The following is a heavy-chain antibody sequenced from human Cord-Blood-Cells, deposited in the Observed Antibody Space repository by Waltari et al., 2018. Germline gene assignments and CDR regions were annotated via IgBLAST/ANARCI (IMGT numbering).Heavy chain of an antibody. D-gene: IGHD3-16*01. CDR1: GFTFSSYG. J-gene: IGHJ4*02. CDR3: ARDLPSYGGFDY. V-gene: IGHV3-33*01. Sequence: QVQLVESGGGVVQPGRSLRLSCAASGFTFSSYGMHWVRQAPGKGLEGVAVIWYDGSNKYYADSVKGRFTISRDNSKNTLYLQMNSLRAEDTAVYYCARDLPSYGGFDYWGQGTLVTVSS. CDR2: IWYDGSNK.